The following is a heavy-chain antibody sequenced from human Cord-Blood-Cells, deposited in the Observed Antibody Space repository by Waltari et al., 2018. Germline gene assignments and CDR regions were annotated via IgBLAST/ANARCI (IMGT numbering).Heavy chain of an antibody. Sequence: EVQLVESGGGLVQPGGSLRLSCAASGFTVSSNYMSWVRQAPGKGLEWVSVIYSGGSKYYAGSVKGRFTISRHNAKNTLYLQMNSLRAEDTAVYYCAREGFGYCSGGSCYTGFDYWGQGTLVTVSS. D-gene: IGHD2-15*01. CDR3: AREGFGYCSGGSCYTGFDY. V-gene: IGHV3-53*04. CDR2: IYSGGSK. CDR1: GFTVSSNY. J-gene: IGHJ4*02.